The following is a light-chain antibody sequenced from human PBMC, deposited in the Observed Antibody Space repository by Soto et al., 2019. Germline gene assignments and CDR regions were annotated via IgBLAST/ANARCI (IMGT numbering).Light chain of an antibody. J-gene: IGKJ5*01. CDR3: LQHNSFPFT. CDR2: AAS. Sequence: DIQMTQSPSSLSASVGDRVTITCRASQGIGNDLGWYQQKPRKAPKRLIYAASSLESGVPSRFSGSGSGTEFTLTIRSLQPEDFATYYCLQHNSFPFTFGQGTRLEIK. CDR1: QGIGND. V-gene: IGKV1-17*01.